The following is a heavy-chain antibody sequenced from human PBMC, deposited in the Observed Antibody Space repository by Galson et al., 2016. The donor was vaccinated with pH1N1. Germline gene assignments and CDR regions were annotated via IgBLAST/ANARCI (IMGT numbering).Heavy chain of an antibody. CDR1: GFTFSSYA. J-gene: IGHJ6*02. V-gene: IGHV3-30*04. Sequence: SLRLSCAASGFTFSSYAMHWVRQAPGKGLEWVAVMSYDGSHKYYADSVKGRFTISRDNSKNTLHLQMNSLRAEDTAVYYCARDRLPYGGNTEGIFYYNGMDVWGQGTTVTVSS. CDR2: MSYDGSHK. CDR3: ARDRLPYGGNTEGIFYYNGMDV. D-gene: IGHD4-23*01.